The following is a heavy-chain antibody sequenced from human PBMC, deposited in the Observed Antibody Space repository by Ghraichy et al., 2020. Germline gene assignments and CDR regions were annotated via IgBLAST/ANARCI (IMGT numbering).Heavy chain of an antibody. D-gene: IGHD2-15*01. CDR1: GFSLTTSGVR. Sequence: SGPTLGKPTQTLTLTCTFSGFSLTTSGVRVGWIRQLPGKALEWLARIDWDDDTFYSTSLKTRLTISKDTSKNQVVLTMTNMDPVDTATYYCARGSGVDAFDIWGQGTMVTVSS. J-gene: IGHJ3*02. CDR3: ARGSGVDAFDI. V-gene: IGHV2-70*04. CDR2: IDWDDDT.